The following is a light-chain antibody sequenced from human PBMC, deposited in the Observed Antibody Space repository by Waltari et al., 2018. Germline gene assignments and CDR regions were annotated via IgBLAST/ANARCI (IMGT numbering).Light chain of an antibody. Sequence: VLTQSPATLSLSPGERATLSCRASQIFDDYMAWYQQKPGQSPRLLIYSASNRATGIPIRFSGSGFGTDFTLTISSLEPDDFAHYYCQQRRNWPPTFGQGTKVEIK. V-gene: IGKV3-11*01. CDR1: QIFDDY. CDR3: QQRRNWPPT. J-gene: IGKJ1*01. CDR2: SAS.